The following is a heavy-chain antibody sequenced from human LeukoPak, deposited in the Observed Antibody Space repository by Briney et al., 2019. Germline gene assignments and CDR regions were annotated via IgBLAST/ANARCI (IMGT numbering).Heavy chain of an antibody. Sequence: GGSLRLSCAASGFTFSSYATNWVRQAPGKGLQWVSALSGSGLSKYYADSVRGRFTISRDNSKNTLYLQVNSLRAEDTAIYYCAKGISPSSSWTFDYWGQGTLVTVSS. CDR3: AKGISPSSSWTFDY. D-gene: IGHD6-13*01. V-gene: IGHV3-23*01. CDR1: GFTFSSYA. J-gene: IGHJ4*02. CDR2: LSGSGLSK.